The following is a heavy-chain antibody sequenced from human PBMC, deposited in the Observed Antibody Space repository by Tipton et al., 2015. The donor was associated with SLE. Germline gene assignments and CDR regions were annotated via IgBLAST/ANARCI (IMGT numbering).Heavy chain of an antibody. D-gene: IGHD5-18*01. CDR1: GFTFGDYA. V-gene: IGHV3-49*04. CDR2: IRSKAYGGTT. Sequence: RSLRLSCTVSGFTFGDYAMSWVRQAPGKGLEWVGFIRSKAYGGTTEYAASVKGRFTISRDDSKSIAYLQINSLKSEDTAVYYCTRALSDTALVLDYWGQGTLVTVSS. J-gene: IGHJ4*02. CDR3: TRALSDTALVLDY.